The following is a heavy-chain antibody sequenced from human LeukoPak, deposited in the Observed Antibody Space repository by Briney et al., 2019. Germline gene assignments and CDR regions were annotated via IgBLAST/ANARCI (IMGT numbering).Heavy chain of an antibody. Sequence: GGSLRLSCAASGFTFSDYYMSWIRQAPGKGLEWVSYISNSISTIYYADSVKGRFTISRDNAKNSLSLQMNSLRAEDTAVYYCAELGITMIGGVWGKGTTITISS. V-gene: IGHV3-11*04. CDR2: ISNSISTI. CDR3: AELGITMIGGV. J-gene: IGHJ6*04. CDR1: GFTFSDYY. D-gene: IGHD3-10*02.